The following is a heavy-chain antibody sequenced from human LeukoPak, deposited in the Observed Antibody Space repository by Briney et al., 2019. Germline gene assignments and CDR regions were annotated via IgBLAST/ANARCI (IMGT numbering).Heavy chain of an antibody. CDR2: INHSGST. V-gene: IGHV4-34*01. CDR1: GGSFSGYY. D-gene: IGHD6-13*01. CDR3: ARDRVIAREYYFDY. J-gene: IGHJ4*02. Sequence: SETLSLTCAVYGGSFSGYYWSWIRQPPGKGLEWIGEINHSGSTNYNPSLKSRVTISVDTSKNQFSLKLSSVTAADTAVYYCARDRVIAREYYFDYWGQGTLVTVPS.